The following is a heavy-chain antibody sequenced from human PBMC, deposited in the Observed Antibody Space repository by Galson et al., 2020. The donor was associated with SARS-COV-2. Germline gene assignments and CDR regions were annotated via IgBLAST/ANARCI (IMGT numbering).Heavy chain of an antibody. J-gene: IGHJ4*02. CDR3: TGGPGGPTGGYFDC. V-gene: IGHV4-4*01. D-gene: IGHD3-16*01. CDR2: TFDTGSSRYDPSLKSRVT. Sequence: SETLSLTCAVSGVSISSNYWWSWVRQPPGKGLEWIGETFDTGSSRYDPSLKSRVTHYNPPLKRRVNISVDKSKNQLSLKLSSVTAADTAVYCCTGGPGGPTGGYFDCWGQGDLVTVSS. CDR1: GVSISSNYW.